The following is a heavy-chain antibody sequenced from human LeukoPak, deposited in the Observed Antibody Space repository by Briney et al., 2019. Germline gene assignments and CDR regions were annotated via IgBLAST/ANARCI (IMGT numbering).Heavy chain of an antibody. CDR3: KRSDCSSGRCPGFDN. D-gene: IGHD6-19*01. CDR1: GDSFSSNSAA. V-gene: IGHV6-1*01. J-gene: IGHJ4*02. Sequence: SQTFSLTCGISGDSFSSNSAAWNWIRQSPSRGLEWLGRTYYRSKWFISYAPSVKSRIIINPDTPKNQVSLQLNSVTPEDTAVYYCKRSDCSSGRCPGFDNWGQGTLVTVSS. CDR2: TYYRSKWFI.